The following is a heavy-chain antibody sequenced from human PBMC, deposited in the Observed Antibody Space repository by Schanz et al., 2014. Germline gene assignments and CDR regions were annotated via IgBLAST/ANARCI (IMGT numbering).Heavy chain of an antibody. J-gene: IGHJ6*04. Sequence: QVQLVESGGGVVRPGRSLRLSCATSGFTFSRFGMHWVRQAPGKGPEWVALVWSDGNTKYYVDSVKGRLTISRDNSMNTLHLQMDGLRVEDTAVYYCARDLSSLIQGDVWGKGTTVTVSS. CDR1: GFTFSRFG. D-gene: IGHD2-2*01. CDR3: ARDLSSLIQGDV. CDR2: VWSDGNTK. V-gene: IGHV3-33*01.